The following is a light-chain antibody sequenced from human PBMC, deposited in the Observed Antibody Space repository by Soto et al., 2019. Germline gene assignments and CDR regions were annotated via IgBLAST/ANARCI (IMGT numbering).Light chain of an antibody. CDR3: QQYDYSRT. J-gene: IGKJ1*01. V-gene: IGKV1-5*01. CDR2: DVS. CDR1: QNISTS. Sequence: DIHMTQSPSTLSASVGDRVTITCRASQNISTSLAWYQHKPGKAPTLLMFDVSNLESGVPSRFSGSGSGTEFTLTISSLHSDDFATYYCQQYDYSRTFGQGTKVDI.